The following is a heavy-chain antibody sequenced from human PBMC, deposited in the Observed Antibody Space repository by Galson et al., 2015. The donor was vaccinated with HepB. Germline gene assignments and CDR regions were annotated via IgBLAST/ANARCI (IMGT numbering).Heavy chain of an antibody. J-gene: IGHJ4*02. D-gene: IGHD2-15*01. CDR2: IYSGGST. CDR1: GITVSSNY. V-gene: IGHV3-66*01. Sequence: SLRLSCAASGITVSSNYMSWVRPAPGKGLERASVIYSGGSTYYADSVRGRFTISRDNSKNTLYLQMNSLRAEDTAVYYCARGLVGYCSGGGCYGGVGPFDYGGQGTLVTVSS. CDR3: ARGLVGYCSGGGCYGGVGPFDY.